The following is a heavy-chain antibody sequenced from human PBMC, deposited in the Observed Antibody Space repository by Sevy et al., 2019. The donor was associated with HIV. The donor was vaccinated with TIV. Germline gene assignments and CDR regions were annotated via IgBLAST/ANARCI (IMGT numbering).Heavy chain of an antibody. J-gene: IGHJ4*02. Sequence: SETLSLTCTVSGGSISSGDYYWSWIRQPPGKGLEWIGYIYYSGSTYYNPSLKSRVTISVDTSKNQFSLKLSSVTAADTAVYYCARGYYYDSSGYWGVYFDYWGQRTLVTVSS. V-gene: IGHV4-30-4*01. CDR1: GGSISSGDYY. CDR3: ARGYYYDSSGYWGVYFDY. D-gene: IGHD3-22*01. CDR2: IYYSGST.